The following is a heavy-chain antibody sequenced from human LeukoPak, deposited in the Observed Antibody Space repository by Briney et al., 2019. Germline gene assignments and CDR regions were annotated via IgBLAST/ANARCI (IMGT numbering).Heavy chain of an antibody. Sequence: PGGSLRLFCEVSGLSFSDYYIDWVRQAPGRRLEWVSRTRNKAKGHTTEYAASREGRFTISRDSSKNSVYLQMNSLKIEDTAVYYCTRVGYYDRNGDSIDALDIWGQGTWVTVSS. V-gene: IGHV3-72*01. D-gene: IGHD3-22*01. CDR1: GLSFSDYY. CDR2: TRNKAKGHTT. J-gene: IGHJ3*02. CDR3: TRVGYYDRNGDSIDALDI.